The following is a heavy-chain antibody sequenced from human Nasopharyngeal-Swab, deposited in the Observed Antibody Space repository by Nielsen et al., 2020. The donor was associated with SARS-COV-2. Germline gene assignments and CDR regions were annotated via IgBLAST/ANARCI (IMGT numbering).Heavy chain of an antibody. V-gene: IGHV3-21*01. CDR1: GFTFSSYT. J-gene: IGHJ6*02. CDR2: ISSSSTYI. CDR3: ARSRSAMDV. Sequence: GGSLRLSCAASGFTFSSYTMNWVRQAPGKGLEWVSSISSSSTYIYYADSVKGRFTISRDNAKNSLYLQMSSLRAEETAVYYCARSRSAMDVWGQGTTVTVSS.